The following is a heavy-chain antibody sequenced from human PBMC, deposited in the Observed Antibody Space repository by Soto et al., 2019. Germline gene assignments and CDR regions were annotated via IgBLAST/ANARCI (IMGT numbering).Heavy chain of an antibody. CDR1: GGSISSGSYS. J-gene: IGHJ5*02. CDR2: IDYSGST. Sequence: QVQLQESGPGLVKPSQTLSLTCTVSGGSISSGSYSWSWIRQHPGKGLEWIGYIDYSGSTYYNPPLKSRVTISVDAPTTQFCLKRGSVTAADTAVYYCARSLFPGGRETLVTVSS. V-gene: IGHV4-31*03. CDR3: ARSLFP.